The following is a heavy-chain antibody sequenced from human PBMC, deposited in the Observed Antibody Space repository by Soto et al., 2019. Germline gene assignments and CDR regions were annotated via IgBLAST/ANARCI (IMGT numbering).Heavy chain of an antibody. CDR3: AKAARVGHRSAFDI. Sequence: GESLKISCAASGFTFSSYAMTWVRQAPGKGLEWVSSISGSGGSTYYADSVKGRLTISRDVSKNTLYLQVISLRDEDTAVYYCAKAARVGHRSAFDIWGQGTMVTVSS. J-gene: IGHJ3*02. D-gene: IGHD1-26*01. CDR1: GFTFSSYA. CDR2: ISGSGGST. V-gene: IGHV3-23*01.